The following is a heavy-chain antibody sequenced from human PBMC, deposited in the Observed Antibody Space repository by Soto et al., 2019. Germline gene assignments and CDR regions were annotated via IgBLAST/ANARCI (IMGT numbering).Heavy chain of an antibody. D-gene: IGHD5-12*01. J-gene: IGHJ6*02. CDR2: IYYSGST. CDR3: ATFSLGWLLFSLAHYYYGMDF. CDR1: GGSISSSSYY. Sequence: SETLSLTCTVSGGSISSSSYYWGWIRQPPGKGLEWIGSIYYSGSTYYNPSLKSRVTISVDTSKNQFSLKLSSVTAADTAVYYCATFSLGWLLFSLAHYYYGMDFWAQGTTVTVSS. V-gene: IGHV4-39*01.